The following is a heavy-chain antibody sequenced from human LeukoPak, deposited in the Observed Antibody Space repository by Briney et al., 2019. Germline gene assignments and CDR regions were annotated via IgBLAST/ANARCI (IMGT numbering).Heavy chain of an antibody. CDR1: GFSFDDYG. Sequence: PGGTLRLSCAASGFSFDDYGMSWVRQGPGKGLECVSGINWNGGSTGYADSVKGRFTISRDNAKNSLYLQMNSLRAEDTALYYCARRDIVVVPAAIFGAFDIWGQGTMVTVSS. CDR2: INWNGGST. CDR3: ARRDIVVVPAAIFGAFDI. D-gene: IGHD2-2*02. V-gene: IGHV3-20*04. J-gene: IGHJ3*02.